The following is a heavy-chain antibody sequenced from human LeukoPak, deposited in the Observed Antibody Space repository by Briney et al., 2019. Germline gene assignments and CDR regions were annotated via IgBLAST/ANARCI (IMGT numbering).Heavy chain of an antibody. J-gene: IGHJ4*02. Sequence: PSETLSLTCTVSGGSISSSSYYWGWIRQPPGKGLEWIGSIYYSGTTYYNPSLKSRVTISVDTSRNQFSLKLSSVTAADTAVYYCARSTPVEYSYGLQWGQGTLVTVSS. CDR1: GGSISSSSYY. D-gene: IGHD5-18*01. V-gene: IGHV4-39*07. CDR3: ARSTPVEYSYGLQ. CDR2: IYYSGTT.